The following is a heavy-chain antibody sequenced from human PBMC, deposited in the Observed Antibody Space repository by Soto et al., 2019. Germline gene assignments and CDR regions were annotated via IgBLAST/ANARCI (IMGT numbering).Heavy chain of an antibody. V-gene: IGHV3-23*01. CDR3: AKEMIASTLADFFDY. Sequence: EVQLLESGGGLIQPGGSRRLSCEASGFTFSNYGMTWVRLVPGKGLEGVSTISGRGGRTFYADPVKGRFTISRDNSKNTLYLQMNSLRAEDTAVYYCAKEMIASTLADFFDYWGQGTLVTVSS. J-gene: IGHJ4*02. CDR1: GFTFSNYG. D-gene: IGHD2-21*01. CDR2: ISGRGGRT.